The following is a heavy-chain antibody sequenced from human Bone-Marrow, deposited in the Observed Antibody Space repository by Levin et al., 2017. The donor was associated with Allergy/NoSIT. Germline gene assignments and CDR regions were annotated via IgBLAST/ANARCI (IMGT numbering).Heavy chain of an antibody. CDR2: IKRDGTEN. Sequence: GGSLRLSCAGSGFTFGDFWMTWVRQAPGKGLEWVANIKRDGTENYFVDSVKGRFTISRDNAKNMVYLQMSNLRAEDTALYYCARASFAGRKRYYNYGMGVWGQGTMVTVSS. J-gene: IGHJ6*02. CDR3: ARASFAGRKRYYNYGMGV. V-gene: IGHV3-7*01. CDR1: GFTFGDFW. D-gene: IGHD2-2*01.